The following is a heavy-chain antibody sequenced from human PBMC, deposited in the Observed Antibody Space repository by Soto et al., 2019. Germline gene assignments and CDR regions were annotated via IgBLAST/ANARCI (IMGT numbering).Heavy chain of an antibody. V-gene: IGHV1-18*04. J-gene: IGHJ5*02. CDR1: GYTFTSYG. CDR2: ISAYNGNT. D-gene: IGHD6-13*01. Sequence: ASVKVSCKASGYTFTSYGISWVRQAPGQGLEWMGWISAYNGNTNYAQKLQGRVTMTTDTSTSTAYMELRSLRSDDTAVYYCARVLGIAAAGTPWFDPWGQGTLVTVSS. CDR3: ARVLGIAAAGTPWFDP.